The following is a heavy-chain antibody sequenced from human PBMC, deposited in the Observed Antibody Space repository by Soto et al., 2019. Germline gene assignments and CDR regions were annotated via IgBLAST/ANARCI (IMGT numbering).Heavy chain of an antibody. Sequence: QVQLVQSGAEMKKPGSSVKVSCQASGDIFDSLTINWVRQAPGQGLEWMGRIIPVLGMANYAQKFQGRVTIIADKSTSTVYMELRSLTSEDTAVYYCARELGGYDYLYYYYYMDGCGEGNKVTGSS. V-gene: IGHV1-69*08. CDR2: IIPVLGMA. D-gene: IGHD5-12*01. CDR3: ARELGGYDYLYYYYYMDG. J-gene: IGHJ6*03. CDR1: GDIFDSLT.